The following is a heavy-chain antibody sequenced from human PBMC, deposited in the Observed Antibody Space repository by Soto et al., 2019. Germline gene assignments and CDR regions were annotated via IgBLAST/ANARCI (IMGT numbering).Heavy chain of an antibody. Sequence: ASVKVSCKASGYTFTNYGISWVRQAPGQGPEWMGWINVYNGNTKYSQKFQGRVTITSDTSANTASMELGSLRSEDTAVYYCARETSSWYSYFQHWGQGTLVTSPQ. CDR2: INVYNGNT. D-gene: IGHD6-13*01. J-gene: IGHJ1*01. V-gene: IGHV1-18*01. CDR3: ARETSSWYSYFQH. CDR1: GYTFTNYG.